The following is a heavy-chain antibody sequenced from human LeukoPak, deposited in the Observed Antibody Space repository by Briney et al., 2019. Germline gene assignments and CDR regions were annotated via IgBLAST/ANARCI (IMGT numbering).Heavy chain of an antibody. CDR1: GFTFSSYS. D-gene: IGHD3-22*01. V-gene: IGHV3-21*06. J-gene: IGHJ4*02. CDR2: ISSSSSYI. Sequence: GGSLRLSCAASGFTFSSYSMNWVRQAPGKGLEWVSSISSSSSYIYYADSVKGRFTISRDNAKNSLYLQMNSLRAEDTAVYYCASTGYDSSGYYYVWGQGTLVTVS. CDR3: ASTGYDSSGYYYV.